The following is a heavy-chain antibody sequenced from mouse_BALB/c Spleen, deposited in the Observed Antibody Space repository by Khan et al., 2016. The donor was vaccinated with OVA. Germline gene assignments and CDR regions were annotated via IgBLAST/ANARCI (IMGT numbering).Heavy chain of an antibody. CDR2: ISYSGST. CDR1: GYSITSGYG. V-gene: IGHV3-2*02. D-gene: IGHD1-2*01. Sequence: EVTLEESGPGLVKPSQSLSLTCTVTGYSITSGYGWNWIRQFPGNKLEWMGYISYSGSTNYNPSLKSRISITRDTSKNQFFLQLNSVTTEDTATYYCARTARIKYWGQGTTLTVSS. J-gene: IGHJ2*01. CDR3: ARTARIKY.